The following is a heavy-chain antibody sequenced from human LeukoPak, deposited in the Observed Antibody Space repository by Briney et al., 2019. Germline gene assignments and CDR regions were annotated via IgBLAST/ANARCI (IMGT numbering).Heavy chain of an antibody. CDR2: IYYSGST. CDR3: PRDRSWSLFSA. J-gene: IGHJ4*02. D-gene: IGHD3-9*01. Sequence: SETLSLTCTVSGGSISSYYWSWVRQPPGKGLEWIGYIYYSGSTSYNPSLKSRVTISIDTSKNQFSLKLTSVTAADTAGYYCPRDRSWSLFSAWGQGTLVSVS. CDR1: GGSISSYY. V-gene: IGHV4-59*01.